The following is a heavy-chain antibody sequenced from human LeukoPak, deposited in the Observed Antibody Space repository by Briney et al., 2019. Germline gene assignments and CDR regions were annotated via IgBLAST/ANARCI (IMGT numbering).Heavy chain of an antibody. CDR3: ARDYYGSGSYYTAVPDY. D-gene: IGHD3-10*01. J-gene: IGHJ4*02. V-gene: IGHV3-33*01. CDR2: IWYDGSNK. CDR1: GFTFSSYG. Sequence: GGSLRLSCAASGFTFSSYGMHWVRQAPGKGLEGVAVIWYDGSNKYYADSVKGRFTISRDNSKNTLYLQMNSLRAEDTAVYYCARDYYGSGSYYTAVPDYWGQGTLVTVSS.